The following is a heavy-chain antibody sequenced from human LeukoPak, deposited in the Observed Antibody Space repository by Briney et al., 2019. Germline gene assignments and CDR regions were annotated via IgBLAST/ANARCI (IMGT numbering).Heavy chain of an antibody. Sequence: KSGGSLRLSCAASGFTFSSYSMNWVRQAPGKGLEWVSSISSSSSYIYYAGSMKGRFTISRDNAKKSLYLQMNSLRAEDTAVYYCAKDDDWGRYKHWGQGTLVTVSS. CDR3: AKDDDWGRYKH. CDR2: ISSSSSYI. V-gene: IGHV3-21*01. CDR1: GFTFSSYS. D-gene: IGHD3-16*01. J-gene: IGHJ1*01.